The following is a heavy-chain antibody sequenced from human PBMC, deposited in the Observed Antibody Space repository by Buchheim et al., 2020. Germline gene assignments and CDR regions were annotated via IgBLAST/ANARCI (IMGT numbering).Heavy chain of an antibody. CDR1: GFTFSSYG. D-gene: IGHD3-22*01. Sequence: QVQLVESGGGVVQPGRSLRPSCAASGFTFSSYGMHWVRQAPGKGLEWVAVISYDGSNKYYADSVKGRFTISRDNSKNTLYLQMNSMRAEDTAGYYCAKDGGGVDSVYYYYDSSDGVDYWGQGTL. J-gene: IGHJ4*02. CDR3: AKDGGGVDSVYYYYDSSDGVDY. CDR2: ISYDGSNK. V-gene: IGHV3-30*18.